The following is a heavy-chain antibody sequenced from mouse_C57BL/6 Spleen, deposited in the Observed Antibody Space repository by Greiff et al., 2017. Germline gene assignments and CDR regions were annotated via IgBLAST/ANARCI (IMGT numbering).Heavy chain of an antibody. J-gene: IGHJ1*03. Sequence: VQLVESGAELVRPGASVKLSCKASGYTFTDYYINWVKQRPGQGLEWIARIYPGSGNTYYNEKFKGKATLTAEKSSSTAYMQLSSLTSEDSAVYFCARSRGYDWYFDVWGTGTTVTVSS. V-gene: IGHV1-76*01. D-gene: IGHD2-2*01. CDR3: ARSRGYDWYFDV. CDR1: GYTFTDYY. CDR2: IYPGSGNT.